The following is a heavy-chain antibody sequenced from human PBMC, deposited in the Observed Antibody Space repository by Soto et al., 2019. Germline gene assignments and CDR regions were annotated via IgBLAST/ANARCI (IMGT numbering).Heavy chain of an antibody. CDR1: GFTFSNYA. V-gene: IGHV3-23*01. Sequence: VQLLESGGGLVQPGGSLRLSCEASGFTFSNYAMAWVRQTPGEGPEWVSTIGGGDDIFYAESVQGRFIISRYDSRSAMYLQMDNLRVEDTAIYFCAKDSINDNGNYYAFDVWGQGTVVTVSS. CDR3: AKDSINDNGNYYAFDV. CDR2: IGGGDDI. J-gene: IGHJ3*01. D-gene: IGHD3-22*01.